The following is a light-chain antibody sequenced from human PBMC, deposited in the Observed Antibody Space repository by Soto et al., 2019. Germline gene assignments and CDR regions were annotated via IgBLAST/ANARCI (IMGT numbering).Light chain of an antibody. Sequence: QSVLTQPPSASGTPGQGVTISCSGSTSNIGSNYVYWYQQLPGTAPKLLIYRSNQRPSGVPDRFSGSKSGTSASLAISGLRSDDEADYFCATWDDSLNGFYVFGTGTKLTVL. CDR2: RSN. CDR1: TSNIGSNY. J-gene: IGLJ1*01. CDR3: ATWDDSLNGFYV. V-gene: IGLV1-47*01.